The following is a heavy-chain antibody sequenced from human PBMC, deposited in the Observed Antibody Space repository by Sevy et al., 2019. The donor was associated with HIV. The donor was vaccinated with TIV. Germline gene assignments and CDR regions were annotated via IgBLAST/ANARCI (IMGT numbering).Heavy chain of an antibody. J-gene: IGHJ4*02. CDR2: ISSGSSYI. D-gene: IGHD3-10*01. CDR1: GFTFSNYF. CDR3: ARGDYYGSLYYFDY. V-gene: IGHV3-21*01. Sequence: GGSLRRSCAASGFTFSNYFMNWVRQAPGKGLEWVSSISSGSSYIFYADSLKGRFPNSRDNAKKSLYLHMNSLRAEDTVVYYCARGDYYGSLYYFDYWGPGTLVTVSS.